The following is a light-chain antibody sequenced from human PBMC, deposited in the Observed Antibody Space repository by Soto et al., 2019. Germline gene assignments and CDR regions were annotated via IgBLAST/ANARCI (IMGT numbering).Light chain of an antibody. CDR1: SSDVGGYND. Sequence: QSALTQPPSASGSPGQSVTISCTGTSSDVGGYNDVSWYQQHPGKAPKLMIYEVSKRPSVVPDRFSGSKSGNTASLTVSGLQAEDEADYYCSSYAGSNNYVFGTGTKLTV. CDR3: SSYAGSNNYV. J-gene: IGLJ1*01. V-gene: IGLV2-8*01. CDR2: EVS.